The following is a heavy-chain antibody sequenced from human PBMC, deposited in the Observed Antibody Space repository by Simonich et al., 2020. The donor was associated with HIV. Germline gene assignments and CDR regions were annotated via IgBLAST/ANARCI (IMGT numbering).Heavy chain of an antibody. CDR1: GYTFTSYG. CDR3: ARTRRITIFGVVRGNGMDV. D-gene: IGHD3-3*01. Sequence: QVQLVQSGAEVKKPGASVKVSCKASGYTFTSYGISWVRQAPGQGLEGRGRIRANNGNKNYAQKLQGRVTMTTDTSTSTAYMELRSLRSDDTAVYYCARTRRITIFGVVRGNGMDVWGQGTTVTVSS. CDR2: IRANNGNK. J-gene: IGHJ6*02. V-gene: IGHV1-18*01.